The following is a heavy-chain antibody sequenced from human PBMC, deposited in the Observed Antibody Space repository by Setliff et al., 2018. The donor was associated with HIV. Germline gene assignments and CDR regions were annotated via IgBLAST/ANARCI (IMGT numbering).Heavy chain of an antibody. CDR3: ARVFTAGRREYYFDL. V-gene: IGHV4-4*08. CDR2: VYARGNT. D-gene: IGHD6-6*01. Sequence: SSETLSLTCSVSGGSISDYYWSWIRQPPGKGLEWIGHVYARGNTNYNPSLKSRVTISVDTSKSQFSLKLSSVTAADTAVYYCARVFTAGRREYYFDLWGQGTLVTVSS. J-gene: IGHJ4*02. CDR1: GGSISDYY.